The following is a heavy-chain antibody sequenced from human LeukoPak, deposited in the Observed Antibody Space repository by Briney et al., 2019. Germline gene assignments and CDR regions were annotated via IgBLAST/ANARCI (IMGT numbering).Heavy chain of an antibody. J-gene: IGHJ4*02. CDR1: GGTFSSYA. D-gene: IGHD3-16*01. V-gene: IGHV1-69*05. CDR3: ARAGYDYVWGSLGY. Sequence: SVKVSCKASGGTFSSYAISWVRQAPGQGLEWMGGIIPIFGTANYAQKFQGRVTITTDESTSTAYMEPSSLRSEDTAVYYCARAGYDYVWGSLGYWGQGTLVTVSS. CDR2: IIPIFGTA.